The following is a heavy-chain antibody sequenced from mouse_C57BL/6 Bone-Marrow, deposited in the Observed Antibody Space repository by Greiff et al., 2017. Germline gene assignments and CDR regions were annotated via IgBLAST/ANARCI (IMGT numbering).Heavy chain of an antibody. Sequence: QVHVKQSGAELVRPGASVKLSCKASGYTFTDYYINWVKQRPGKGLEWIARIYPGSGNTYYNEKFKGKATLTAEKSSSTAYMQLSSLTSEDSAVYYCAGRGSSYYAMDYWGQGTSVTVSS. D-gene: IGHD1-1*01. CDR1: GYTFTDYY. CDR2: IYPGSGNT. V-gene: IGHV1-76*01. J-gene: IGHJ4*01. CDR3: AGRGSSYYAMDY.